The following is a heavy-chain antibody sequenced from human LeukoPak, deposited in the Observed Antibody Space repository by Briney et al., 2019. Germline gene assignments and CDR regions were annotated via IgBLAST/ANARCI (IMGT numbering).Heavy chain of an antibody. Sequence: GRSLRLSCAASGFTFSSYAMHWVRQAPGKGLEWVAVISYDGSNKNYADSVKGRFTISRDNSKNTLYLQMYSLRVEDTAVYYCARDYSNSLLDYWGQGTLVTVSS. J-gene: IGHJ4*02. D-gene: IGHD4-11*01. CDR3: ARDYSNSLLDY. CDR1: GFTFSSYA. CDR2: ISYDGSNK. V-gene: IGHV3-30*04.